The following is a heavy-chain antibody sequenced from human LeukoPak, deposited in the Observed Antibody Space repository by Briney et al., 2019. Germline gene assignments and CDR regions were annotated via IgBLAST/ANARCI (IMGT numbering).Heavy chain of an antibody. CDR1: GFSFRSYA. V-gene: IGHV3-23*01. J-gene: IGHJ4*02. CDR2: ISGSGGTT. CDR3: IRDLFDDYSLDY. Sequence: PGGSLRLPCAASGFSFRSYAMSWVRQAPGMGLEWVSAISGSGGTTDYADSVKGRFTISRDNSKNTLYLQMNSLRAEDTAVYYCIRDLFDDYSLDYWGQGALVTVSS. D-gene: IGHD3-16*01.